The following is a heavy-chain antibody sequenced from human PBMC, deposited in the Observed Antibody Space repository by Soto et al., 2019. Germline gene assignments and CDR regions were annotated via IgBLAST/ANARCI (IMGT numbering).Heavy chain of an antibody. J-gene: IGHJ6*02. D-gene: IGHD3-3*01. V-gene: IGHV4-39*01. Sequence: SETLSLTCTVSGGSISSSSYYWGWIRQPPGKGLEWIGSIYYSGSTYYNPSLKSRVTVSVDTSKNQFSLKLSSVTAADTAVYYCASLYYDFWSGNFYGMDVWGQGTTVTVSS. CDR3: ASLYYDFWSGNFYGMDV. CDR1: GGSISSSSYY. CDR2: IYYSGST.